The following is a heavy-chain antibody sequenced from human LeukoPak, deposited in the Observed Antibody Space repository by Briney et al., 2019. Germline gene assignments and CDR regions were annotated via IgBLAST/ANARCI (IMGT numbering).Heavy chain of an antibody. CDR2: IIPIFGTA. Sequence: GASVKVSCKASGGTFSSYAISWVRQAPGQGLEWMGGIIPIFGTANYAQKFQGRVTITADESTSTAYMELSSLRSEDTAVYYCARDDGGNSVEWYFDPWGRGTLVTVSS. V-gene: IGHV1-69*01. D-gene: IGHD4-23*01. J-gene: IGHJ2*01. CDR1: GGTFSSYA. CDR3: ARDDGGNSVEWYFDP.